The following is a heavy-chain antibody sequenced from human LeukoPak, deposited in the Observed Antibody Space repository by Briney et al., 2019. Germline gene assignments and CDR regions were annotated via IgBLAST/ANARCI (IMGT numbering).Heavy chain of an antibody. J-gene: IGHJ6*03. CDR3: ARGLTLRFLEWSHYYMDV. D-gene: IGHD3-3*01. CDR2: ISSSSSYI. V-gene: IGHV3-21*01. CDR1: GFTFSSYS. Sequence: GGSLRLSCAASGFTFSSYSMNWVRQAPGKGLEWVSSISSSSSYIYYADSVKGRFTISRDNAKNSLYLQMNSLRAEDTAVYYCARGLTLRFLEWSHYYMDVWGKGTTVTVSS.